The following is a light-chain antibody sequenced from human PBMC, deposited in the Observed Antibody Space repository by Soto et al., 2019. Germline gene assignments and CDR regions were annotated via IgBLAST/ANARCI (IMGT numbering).Light chain of an antibody. V-gene: IGKV1-17*01. CDR1: QGSSSY. CDR2: AAS. Sequence: EIQLTQSPSSLSASVGDRVTLTCRVSQGSSSYLNWYRQKPGKAPKRLIYAASSLQSGVPSRFSGSGSGTEFTLTISSLKPEDFATYYCLQHNSYTFTFGQGTRLEIK. J-gene: IGKJ5*01. CDR3: LQHNSYTFT.